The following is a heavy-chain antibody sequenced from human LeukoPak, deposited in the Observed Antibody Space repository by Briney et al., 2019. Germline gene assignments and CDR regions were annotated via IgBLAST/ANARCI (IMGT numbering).Heavy chain of an antibody. Sequence: GESLKISCKGSGYIFTSYWIGWVRQMPGKGLEWMGIIYPGDSDTRYSPSFQGQVTISADKSISTAYLQWSSLKASDTAMYYCASPVWFGDYYFDYWGQGTLVTVSS. CDR3: ASPVWFGDYYFDY. J-gene: IGHJ4*02. CDR2: IYPGDSDT. CDR1: GYIFTSYW. V-gene: IGHV5-51*01. D-gene: IGHD3-10*01.